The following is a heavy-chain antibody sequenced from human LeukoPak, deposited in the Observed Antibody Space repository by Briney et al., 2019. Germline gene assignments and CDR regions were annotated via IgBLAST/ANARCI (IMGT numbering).Heavy chain of an antibody. CDR2: ISYGGSNK. D-gene: IGHD3-3*01. Sequence: GGSLRLSCAASGFTFSSYGMHWVRQAPGKGLDWVAVISYGGSNKYYADSVRGRFTISRDNSKNTLYLQMNSLRAEDTAVYYCAKTSDYDIWSGYLAYYYYGMDVWGQGTTVTVSS. V-gene: IGHV3-30*18. CDR1: GFTFSSYG. CDR3: AKTSDYDIWSGYLAYYYYGMDV. J-gene: IGHJ6*02.